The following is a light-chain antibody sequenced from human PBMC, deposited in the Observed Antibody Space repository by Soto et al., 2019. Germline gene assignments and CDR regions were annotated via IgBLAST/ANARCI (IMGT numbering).Light chain of an antibody. CDR2: LAI. J-gene: IGKJ2*01. CDR3: QQYYSTPRT. V-gene: IGKV4-1*01. Sequence: DIVMTQSPDSLAVSLGERATINCKSSQSVLYSSNNKNYLAWFQQKPGQPPKLLIYLAITRESGVPDRFSGSGSGTDFTLTISSLQAEDVAVYYCQQYYSTPRTFGQGTKLEIK. CDR1: QSVLYSSNNKNY.